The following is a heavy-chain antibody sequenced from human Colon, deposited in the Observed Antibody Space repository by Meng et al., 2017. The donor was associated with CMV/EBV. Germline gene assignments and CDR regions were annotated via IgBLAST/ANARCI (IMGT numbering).Heavy chain of an antibody. CDR1: GFTFSSYA. CDR2: ISGSGGST. D-gene: IGHD2-15*01. CDR3: AKAYIGYYYYGMDV. Sequence: GESLKISCAASGFTFSSYAMSWVRQAPGKGLEWVSAISGSGGSTYYADSVKGRFTISRDNSKNTLYLQMNSLRAEDTAVYYCAKAYIGYYYYGMDVWGQGTTVTVSS. J-gene: IGHJ6*02. V-gene: IGHV3-23*01.